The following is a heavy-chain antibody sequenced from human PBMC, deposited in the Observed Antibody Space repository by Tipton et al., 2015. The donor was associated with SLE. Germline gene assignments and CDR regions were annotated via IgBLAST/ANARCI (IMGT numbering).Heavy chain of an antibody. Sequence: TLSLTCTVSGGSVSSSVYHWTWIRQQPGKGLELIGFFYYTGTTYYNSSLKSRVVISVDASKNQFSLRLSSVTAADTAIYYCARELQTAKGIWFDPWGQGTLVTVSS. D-gene: IGHD4-11*01. V-gene: IGHV4-31*03. CDR1: GGSVSSSVYH. J-gene: IGHJ5*02. CDR2: FYYTGTT. CDR3: ARELQTAKGIWFDP.